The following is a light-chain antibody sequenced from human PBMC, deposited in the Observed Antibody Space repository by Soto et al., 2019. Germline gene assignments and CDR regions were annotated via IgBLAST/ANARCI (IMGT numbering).Light chain of an antibody. CDR3: AKWDVSLTNVL. Sequence: QSVLTQPPSASGAPGQRVIISCSGSRSNIGSNYVYWYQQLPGTDPKLLMYNNNHRASGVHDRFSGSKSATSASLAISGLRSENESDYYCAKWDVSLTNVLFGGGTKLTVL. J-gene: IGLJ2*01. V-gene: IGLV1-47*02. CDR1: RSNIGSNY. CDR2: NNN.